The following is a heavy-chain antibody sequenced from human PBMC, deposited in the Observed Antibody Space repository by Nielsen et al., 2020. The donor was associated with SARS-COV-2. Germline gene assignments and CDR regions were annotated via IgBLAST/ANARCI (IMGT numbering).Heavy chain of an antibody. Sequence: ASVKVSCKASGYTFTSYCMHWVRQAPGQGLEWMGIINPSGGSTSYAQKFQGRVTMTRDTSTSTVYMELSSLRSEDTAVYYCARQSWGRGMDVWGQGTTVTVSS. CDR3: ARQSWGRGMDV. J-gene: IGHJ6*02. D-gene: IGHD3-16*01. V-gene: IGHV1-46*01. CDR2: INPSGGST. CDR1: GYTFTSYC.